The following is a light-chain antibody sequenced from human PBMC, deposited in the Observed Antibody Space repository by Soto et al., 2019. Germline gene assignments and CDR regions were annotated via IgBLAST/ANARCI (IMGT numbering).Light chain of an antibody. V-gene: IGKV3-20*01. CDR3: QQYGSSIT. Sequence: EIVLTQSPGTLSLSPGERATFSCRASQSVSSNYLAWYQQKPGQAPRLLIYGAFKRATGIPDRFSGSGSGTDFTLTISRLEPEDFAVYYCQQYGSSITFGQGTRLEIK. J-gene: IGKJ5*01. CDR2: GAF. CDR1: QSVSSNY.